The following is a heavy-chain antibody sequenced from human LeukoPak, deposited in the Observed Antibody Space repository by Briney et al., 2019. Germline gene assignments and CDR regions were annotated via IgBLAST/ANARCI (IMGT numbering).Heavy chain of an antibody. D-gene: IGHD3-3*01. V-gene: IGHV1-69*13. CDR2: IIPIFGTA. Sequence: SVKVSCKASGGTFSSYAISWVRQAPGQGLEWMGGIIPIFGTANYAQKFQGRVTITADESTSTAYMELSSLRSEDTAVYYCAREGFYDFWSGFWFDPWGQGTLVTVSS. CDR1: GGTFSSYA. J-gene: IGHJ5*02. CDR3: AREGFYDFWSGFWFDP.